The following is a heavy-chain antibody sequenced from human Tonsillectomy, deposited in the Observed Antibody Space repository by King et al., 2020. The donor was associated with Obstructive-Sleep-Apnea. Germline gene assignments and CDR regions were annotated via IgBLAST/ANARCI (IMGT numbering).Heavy chain of an antibody. D-gene: IGHD1-26*01. CDR2: IDWDDDK. Sequence: QVTLKESGPALVKATQTLTLTCTFSGFSLSTSGMCVSWIRQPPGKALEWLARIDWDDDKYYSTSLKTRLTISKDTSKNQVVLTMTNMDPVDTATYYCARILPGGSYPDYWGKGTLVTVSS. V-gene: IGHV2-70*15. CDR1: GFSLSTSGMC. CDR3: ARILPGGSYPDY. J-gene: IGHJ4*02.